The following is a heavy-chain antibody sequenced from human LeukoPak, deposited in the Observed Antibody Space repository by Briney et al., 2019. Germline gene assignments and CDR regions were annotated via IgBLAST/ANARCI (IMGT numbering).Heavy chain of an antibody. Sequence: GGSLRLSCTGGGINLTNSARNWVRQAPGKGLEWVSFVSGSGGTKHYAASVKGRFTISRDNSNNMIYLQMSSLRPDDTARYFCVRDSSYTLWSIFVPWGQRTVVTVSS. CDR2: VSGSGGTK. CDR3: VRDSSYTLWSIFVP. D-gene: IGHD3-16*01. V-gene: IGHV3-23*01. J-gene: IGHJ5*02. CDR1: GINLTNSA.